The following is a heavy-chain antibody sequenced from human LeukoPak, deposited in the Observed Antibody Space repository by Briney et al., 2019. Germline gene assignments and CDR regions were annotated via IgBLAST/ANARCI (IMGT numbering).Heavy chain of an antibody. D-gene: IGHD3-22*01. J-gene: IGHJ4*02. CDR2: TSGDGGSS. CDR1: GLTFADYA. CDR3: AKDWGAYYDRSGLYSGDFDY. V-gene: IGHV3-43*02. Sequence: GGSLRLSCAASGLTFADYAMHWVRQAPGKGLEWVSLTSGDGGSSYYADSVKGRFTISRDNSKNSLYLQMNSLRTEDTALYYCAKDWGAYYDRSGLYSGDFDYCGQGSLVTVSS.